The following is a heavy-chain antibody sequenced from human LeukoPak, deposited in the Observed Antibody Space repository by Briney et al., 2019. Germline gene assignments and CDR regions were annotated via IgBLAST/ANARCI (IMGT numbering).Heavy chain of an antibody. Sequence: SQTLSLTCGISGDSVSSNSAAWNWIRQSPSRGLEWLGRTYYRFKWYSDYAVSVESRITFNADTSKSQSSLQLNSVTPDDTALYFCARSDYGDSSFDYWGQGTLVTVSS. J-gene: IGHJ4*02. CDR1: GDSVSSNSAA. CDR2: TYYRFKWYS. CDR3: ARSDYGDSSFDY. D-gene: IGHD4-17*01. V-gene: IGHV6-1*01.